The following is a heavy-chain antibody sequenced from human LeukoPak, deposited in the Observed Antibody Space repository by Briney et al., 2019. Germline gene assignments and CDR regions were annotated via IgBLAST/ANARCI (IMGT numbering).Heavy chain of an antibody. CDR3: AELGITMIGGV. V-gene: IGHV3-48*03. CDR2: ISSSGSTI. D-gene: IGHD3-10*02. Sequence: GGPLRLSCAASGFTFSSYEMNWVRQAPGKGLEWVSYISSSGSTIYYADSVKRRFTIYRDNAKNSLYLQMNSLRAEDTGVYYCAELGITMIGGVWGKGTTVTISS. J-gene: IGHJ6*04. CDR1: GFTFSSYE.